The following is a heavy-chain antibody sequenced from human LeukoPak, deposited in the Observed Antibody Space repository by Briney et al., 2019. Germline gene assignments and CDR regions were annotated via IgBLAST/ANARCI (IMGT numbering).Heavy chain of an antibody. CDR1: GGPFSSYS. D-gene: IGHD2-15*01. CDR2: IIPIFGTA. CDR3: ASPWEEGYCSGGSCYSFDY. Sequence: AQVSCQASGGPFSSYSISWGRQAPGPGVEGMGGIIPIFGTANYAQKFQGRVTITADESTSTAYMELSSLRSEDTAVYYCASPWEEGYCSGGSCYSFDYWGQGTLVTVSS. J-gene: IGHJ4*02. V-gene: IGHV1-69*01.